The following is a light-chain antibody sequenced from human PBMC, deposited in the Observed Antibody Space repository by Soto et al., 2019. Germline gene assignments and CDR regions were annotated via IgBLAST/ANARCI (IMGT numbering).Light chain of an antibody. CDR1: QIINTW. CDR3: QQYETYSGT. CDR2: RAS. J-gene: IGKJ3*01. V-gene: IGKV1-5*03. Sequence: DIQMTQSPSSLSASVGDRVTITCRASQIINTWLAWYQQKPGKAPKLLIYRASNLLSGVPSRFSGSGSGTEFTLTISSLQPDDFSIYYCQQYETYSGTFGPRTKVDL.